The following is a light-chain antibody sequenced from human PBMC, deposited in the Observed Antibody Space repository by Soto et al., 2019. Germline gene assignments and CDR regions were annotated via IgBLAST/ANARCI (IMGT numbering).Light chain of an antibody. Sequence: EIVLTQSPGTLSLSPGERATLSCRASQSIRKNLGWYQHKPGRAPRLLIHDAFMRATGIPDRFSGSGSGTDFTLTIARLEPEDFAVYYCQQYGDSPRTFGQGTRLEIK. CDR1: QSIRKN. V-gene: IGKV3-20*01. CDR3: QQYGDSPRT. CDR2: DAF. J-gene: IGKJ5*01.